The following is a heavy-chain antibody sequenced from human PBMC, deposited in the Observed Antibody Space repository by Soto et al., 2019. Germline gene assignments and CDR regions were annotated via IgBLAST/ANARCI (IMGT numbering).Heavy chain of an antibody. D-gene: IGHD3-10*01. J-gene: IGHJ6*01. V-gene: IGHV1-18*01. CDR1: GYAFTRYV. CDR3: ESVLLGDYYYYGMDV. CDR2: ISAYNGNT. Sequence: ASVKVAFNASGYAFTRYVSSLGRQAPGQGLEWMGWISAYNGNTNYAQKLQGRVTMTTDTSTSTAYMELRSLRSDDTAVYYCESVLLGDYYYYGMDVWGQGTTVTVSS.